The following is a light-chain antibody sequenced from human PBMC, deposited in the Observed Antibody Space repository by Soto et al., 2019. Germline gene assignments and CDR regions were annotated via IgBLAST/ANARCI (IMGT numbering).Light chain of an antibody. Sequence: QSALTQPRSVSGSPGQSVTISCTGTSSDVGGYNYVSWYQQHPGKAPKLMIYDVSKRPSGVPDRFSGSKSGNTASLTISGLXAXXXADYYCCSYAGSYYVFGTGTKLTVL. CDR1: SSDVGGYNY. CDR2: DVS. CDR3: CSYAGSYYV. V-gene: IGLV2-11*01. J-gene: IGLJ1*01.